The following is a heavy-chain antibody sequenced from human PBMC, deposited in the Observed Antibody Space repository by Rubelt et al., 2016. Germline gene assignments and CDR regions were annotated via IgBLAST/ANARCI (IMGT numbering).Heavy chain of an antibody. J-gene: IGHJ6*02. CDR1: A. V-gene: IGHV1-3*01. CDR2: INAGNGNT. CDR3: ATRRRRGYSGYDYPYYYYGMDV. D-gene: IGHD5-12*01. Sequence: AMHWVRQAPGQRLEWMGWINAGNGNTKYSQKFQGRVTITRDTSASTAYMELSSLRSEDTAVYYCATRRRRGYSGYDYPYYYYGMDVWGQGTTVTVSS.